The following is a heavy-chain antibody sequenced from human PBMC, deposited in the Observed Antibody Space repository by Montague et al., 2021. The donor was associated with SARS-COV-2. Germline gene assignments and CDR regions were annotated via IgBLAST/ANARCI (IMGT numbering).Heavy chain of an antibody. CDR3: ARWDPQTLTLIGLRGKSASDY. CDR2: INHSGTT. J-gene: IGHJ4*02. Sequence: SETLSLTRAVYGGSFSGYYWTWIRQSPGKGLEWIAEINHSGTTNYNFNPSLRSRVTIPVDTSKSQFSLKLSSVTAADTGVYYCARWDPQTLTLIGLRGKSASDYWGQGTLVTVSS. CDR1: GGSFSGYY. V-gene: IGHV4-34*01. D-gene: IGHD4-23*01.